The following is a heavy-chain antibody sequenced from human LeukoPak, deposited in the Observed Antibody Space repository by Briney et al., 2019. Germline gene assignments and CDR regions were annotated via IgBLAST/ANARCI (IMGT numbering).Heavy chain of an antibody. D-gene: IGHD6-19*01. CDR1: GFTFSNYA. J-gene: IGHJ4*02. CDR2: ISGSADNT. V-gene: IGHV3-23*01. Sequence: TGGSLRLSCTASGFTFSNYAMGWVRQAPGKGLEWVSGISGSADNTYYADSVKGRFTISRDNSKNTLYLKMNGLRVEDTAVYYCASRHSDWISGLYYFDYWGQGTLVTVSS. CDR3: ASRHSDWISGLYYFDY.